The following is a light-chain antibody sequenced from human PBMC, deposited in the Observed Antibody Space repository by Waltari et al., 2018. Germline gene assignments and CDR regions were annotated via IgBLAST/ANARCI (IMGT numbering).Light chain of an antibody. CDR3: MQTTHFPRT. J-gene: IGKJ1*01. Sequence: DVVLTQTPLSSPVTLGQPASISCRSSQALVHSNGNTYLNWVQQRPGQPPRLLIYNISYRFSGVPDRFSGSGAGTDFTLKISRVEAEDVAVYYCMQTTHFPRTFGQGTKVEIK. V-gene: IGKV2-24*01. CDR1: QALVHSNGNTY. CDR2: NIS.